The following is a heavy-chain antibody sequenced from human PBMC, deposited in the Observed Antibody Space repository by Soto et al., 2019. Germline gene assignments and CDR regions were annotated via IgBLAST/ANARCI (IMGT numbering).Heavy chain of an antibody. CDR1: GYTFTSYA. J-gene: IGHJ3*02. Sequence: QVQLVQSGAEVKKPGASVKVSCKASGYTFTSYAMHWVRQAPGQRLEWMGWINAGNGNTKYSQKFQGRVTITRETPASTDYMELSSLRSEDTAVYYCARERRRITIFGVVIRDAFDIWGQGKMVTVSS. D-gene: IGHD3-3*01. V-gene: IGHV1-3*01. CDR2: INAGNGNT. CDR3: ARERRRITIFGVVIRDAFDI.